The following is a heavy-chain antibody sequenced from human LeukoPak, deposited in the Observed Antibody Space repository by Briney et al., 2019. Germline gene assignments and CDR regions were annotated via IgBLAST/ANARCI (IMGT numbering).Heavy chain of an antibody. CDR3: ARRTAAEVFDM. J-gene: IGHJ3*02. CDR1: AYRFTNSS. CDR2: IYPSDSDT. D-gene: IGHD6-25*01. Sequence: GESLKISCKASAYRFTNSSIGWVRQMPGKGLVWMVIIYPSDSDTRYTPSFQAQVTISADKSISNAYLQWRGMKASDTAMYYCARRTAAEVFDMWGEGTMVTVS. V-gene: IGHV5-51*01.